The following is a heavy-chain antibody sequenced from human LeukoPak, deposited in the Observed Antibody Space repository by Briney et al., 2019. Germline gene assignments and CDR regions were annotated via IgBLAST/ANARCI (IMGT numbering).Heavy chain of an antibody. CDR1: GYTFNTYA. D-gene: IGHD1-7*01. J-gene: IGHJ4*02. V-gene: IGHV7-4-1*02. Sequence: SVKVSCKASGYTFNTYAMNWVRQAPGQGLEWMGWINTNTGKPTSVQGFRGRFDFSLDTSVSTAYLHISSLKTEDTAVYYCARSGADNWNYEFDYWGQGTLVTVSS. CDR3: ARSGADNWNYEFDY. CDR2: INTNTGKP.